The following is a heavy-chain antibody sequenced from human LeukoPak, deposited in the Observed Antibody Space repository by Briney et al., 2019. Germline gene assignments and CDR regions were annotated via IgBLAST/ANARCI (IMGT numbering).Heavy chain of an antibody. V-gene: IGHV4-59*01. CDR2: FSYSGST. Sequence: PSETLSLTCTVSRGSISNYYWGWIRQPPAKGLEWIGFFSYSGSTNYNPSLKSRVTISDDTSKNQFSLKLTSVSAADPGVYYCARDGPGDVGFDYWGQGTLVTVSS. CDR1: RGSISNYY. J-gene: IGHJ4*02. D-gene: IGHD7-27*01. CDR3: ARDGPGDVGFDY.